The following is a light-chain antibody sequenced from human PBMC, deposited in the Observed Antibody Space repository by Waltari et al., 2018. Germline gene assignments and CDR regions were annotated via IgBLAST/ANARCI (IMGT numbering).Light chain of an antibody. CDR1: QIISRD. CDR2: DVS. CDR3: QHYVRLPVT. J-gene: IGKJ1*01. V-gene: IGKV3-20*01. Sequence: IMLTQSPGTLSLSPGERATLSCRASQIISRDLAWYQQKPGQAPRLLIYDVSTRASGIPDRFSGSGSGTDFSLTISRLESEDFAVYYCQHYVRLPVTFGQGTKLEFK.